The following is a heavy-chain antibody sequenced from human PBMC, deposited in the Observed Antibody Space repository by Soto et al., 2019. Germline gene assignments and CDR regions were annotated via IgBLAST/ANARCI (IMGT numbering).Heavy chain of an antibody. Sequence: GGALRLSCAASGFPFSSYSMTWVRQAPGKGLEWVSSISSSSSYIYYADSVKGRFTISRENAKTSLYLQMNSLRAEGTAVYYCARRVPLVGATPWSGGMDVWGQGTTVTVSS. J-gene: IGHJ6*02. CDR1: GFPFSSYS. V-gene: IGHV3-21*01. CDR2: ISSSSSYI. D-gene: IGHD1-26*01. CDR3: ARRVPLVGATPWSGGMDV.